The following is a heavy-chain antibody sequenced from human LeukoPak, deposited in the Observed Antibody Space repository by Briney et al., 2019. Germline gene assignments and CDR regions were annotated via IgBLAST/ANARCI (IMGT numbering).Heavy chain of an antibody. CDR2: IYYSGGT. D-gene: IGHD4/OR15-4a*01. J-gene: IGHJ4*02. Sequence: PSETLSLTCTVSGGSISSGDYYWSWIRQPPGKGLEWIGYIYYSGGTYYNPSLKSRVTMSVDTSKNQFSLKLSSVTAADTAVYYCARELTYADYWGQGTLVTVSS. CDR3: ARELTYADY. CDR1: GGSISSGDYY. V-gene: IGHV4-30-4*01.